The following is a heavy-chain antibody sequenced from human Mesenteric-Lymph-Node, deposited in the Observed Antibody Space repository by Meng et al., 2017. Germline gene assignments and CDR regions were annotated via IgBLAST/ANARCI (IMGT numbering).Heavy chain of an antibody. Sequence: SETLSLTCTVSGGSISSGGYYWSWIRQHPGKGLEWIGYIYYSGSTYYNPSLKSRVTISVDTSKNQFSLKLSSVTAADTAVYYCARDPAYYYDSSGYVIWGQGTLVTVSS. J-gene: IGHJ4*02. D-gene: IGHD3-22*01. V-gene: IGHV4-31*03. CDR2: IYYSGST. CDR3: ARDPAYYYDSSGYVI. CDR1: GGSISSGGYY.